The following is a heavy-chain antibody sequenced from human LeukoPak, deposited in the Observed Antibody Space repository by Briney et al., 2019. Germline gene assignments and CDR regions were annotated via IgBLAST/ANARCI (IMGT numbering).Heavy chain of an antibody. CDR1: GYTFTSYG. CDR3: ARDRRSGSYYWFDP. V-gene: IGHV1-18*01. J-gene: IGHJ5*02. CDR2: ISAYNGNT. Sequence: PVASVKVSCKAYGYTFTSYGISWVRQAPGQGLEWMGWISAYNGNTNYAQKLQGRVTMTTDTSTGTAYMELRSLRSDDTAVYYCARDRRSGSYYWFDPWGQGTLVTVSS. D-gene: IGHD1-26*01.